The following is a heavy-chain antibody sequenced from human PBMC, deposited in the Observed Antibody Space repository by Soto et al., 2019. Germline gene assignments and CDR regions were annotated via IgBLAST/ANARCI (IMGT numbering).Heavy chain of an antibody. V-gene: IGHV5-51*01. Sequence: GESLKISCQASGYTFTKYWVGWVRQMPGKGLEWMGIIYPDDSDTNYSPSFQGHVTISADKSISTAYLQWSSLKASDTAMYYCARLQAAAGDNDLTFDYWGQGTLVTVSS. J-gene: IGHJ4*02. CDR3: ARLQAAAGDNDLTFDY. CDR1: GYTFTKYW. CDR2: IYPDDSDT. D-gene: IGHD6-13*01.